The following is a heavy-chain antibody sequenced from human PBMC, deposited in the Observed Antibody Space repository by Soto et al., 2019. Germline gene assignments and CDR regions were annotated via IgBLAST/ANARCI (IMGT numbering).Heavy chain of an antibody. CDR3: AILTTITQRFDY. Sequence: EVQLVESGGGLVQPGGSLRLSCAASGFTFGNYAMHWVRQAPGKGLEFVSAINTNGAATYYASSVKGRFTISRDNSKNTMYLQMGSLRAEDTALYYCAILTTITQRFDYWGQGTLVTVSS. D-gene: IGHD4-4*01. CDR2: INTNGAAT. V-gene: IGHV3-64*01. CDR1: GFTFGNYA. J-gene: IGHJ4*02.